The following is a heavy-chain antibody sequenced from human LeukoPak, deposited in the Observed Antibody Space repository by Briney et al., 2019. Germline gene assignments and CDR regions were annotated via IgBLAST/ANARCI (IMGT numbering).Heavy chain of an antibody. V-gene: IGHV4-34*01. D-gene: IGHD3-10*01. J-gene: IGHJ4*02. CDR1: GGSFSGYY. CDR3: ARENYYGSGSYPGY. CDR2: INHSGST. Sequence: PSETLSLTCAVYGGSFSGYYWSWIRQPPGKGLEWIGEINHSGSTNYNPSLKSRVTISVDTSKNQFSLKLSSVTAADTAVYYCARENYYGSGSYPGYWGQGTLVTVSS.